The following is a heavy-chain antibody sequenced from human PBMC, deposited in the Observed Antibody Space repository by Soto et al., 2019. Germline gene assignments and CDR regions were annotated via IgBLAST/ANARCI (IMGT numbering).Heavy chain of an antibody. CDR1: GGSFSGYY. D-gene: IGHD2-2*01. J-gene: IGHJ4*02. Sequence: QVQLQQWGAGLLKPSETLSLTCAVYGGSFSGYYWSWIRQPPGKGLEWIGEINHSGSTNYNPSLKSRITISVDTYKNQFSLKLSSVTAADTAVYYCARGGGYCSSTSCYDFDYWGQGTLVTVSS. CDR3: ARGGGYCSSTSCYDFDY. V-gene: IGHV4-34*01. CDR2: INHSGST.